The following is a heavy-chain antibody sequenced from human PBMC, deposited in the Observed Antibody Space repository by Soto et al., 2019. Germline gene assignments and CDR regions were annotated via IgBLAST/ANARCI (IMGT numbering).Heavy chain of an antibody. J-gene: IGHJ4*02. CDR2: IYYSGST. CDR3: ARVGIVATFGLDY. V-gene: IGHV4-61*01. Sequence: PSETLSLTCTVSGGSVSSGSYYWSWIRQPPGKGLEWIGYIYYSGSTNYNPSLKSRVTISVDTSKNQFSLKLSSVTAADTAVYYCARVGIVATFGLDYWGQGTLVTVSS. D-gene: IGHD5-12*01. CDR1: GGSVSSGSYY.